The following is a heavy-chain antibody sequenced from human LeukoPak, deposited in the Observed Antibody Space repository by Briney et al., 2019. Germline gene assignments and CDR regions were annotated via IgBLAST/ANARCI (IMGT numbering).Heavy chain of an antibody. CDR3: ARDQKSSGWYYYYYGMDV. Sequence: PGGSLRLSCAASGFTVSSNYMSWVRQAPGKGLEWVSVIYSGGSTYYADSVKGRFTISRDNSKNTLYLQMNSLRAEDTAVYYCARDQKSSGWYYYYYGMDVWGQGTTVTVSS. D-gene: IGHD6-19*01. V-gene: IGHV3-53*01. CDR2: IYSGGST. CDR1: GFTVSSNY. J-gene: IGHJ6*02.